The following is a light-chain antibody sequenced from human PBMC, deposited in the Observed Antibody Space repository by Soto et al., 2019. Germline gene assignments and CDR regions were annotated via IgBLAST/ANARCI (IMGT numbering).Light chain of an antibody. CDR3: QQFNTYPIT. V-gene: IGKV1-13*02. CDR2: DVS. CDR1: QDIRGA. Sequence: AIQLTQSPSSLSASVGDRVTITCRASQDIRGALAWYQQKPGKPPKLLIFDVSSLQSGVPSRFSGSGSGTDFTLTISSLQPDDFATYYCQQFNTYPITFGQRTRLEIK. J-gene: IGKJ5*01.